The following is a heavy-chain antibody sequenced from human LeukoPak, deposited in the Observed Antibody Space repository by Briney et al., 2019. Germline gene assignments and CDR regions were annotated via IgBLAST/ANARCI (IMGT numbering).Heavy chain of an antibody. V-gene: IGHV4-31*03. J-gene: IGHJ4*02. CDR1: SGSISSGGYY. CDR3: ARGAMVQGVIIDGDDY. Sequence: PSETLSLTCTVSSGSISSGGYYWSWIRQHPGKGLEWIGYIYYSGSTYYNPSLKSRVTISVDTSKNQFSLKLSSVTAADTAVYYCARGAMVQGVIIDGDDYWGQGTLVTVSS. CDR2: IYYSGST. D-gene: IGHD3-10*01.